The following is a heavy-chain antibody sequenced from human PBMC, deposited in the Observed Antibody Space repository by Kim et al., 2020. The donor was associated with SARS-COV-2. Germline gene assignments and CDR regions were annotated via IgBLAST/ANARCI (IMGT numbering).Heavy chain of an antibody. D-gene: IGHD3-10*01. V-gene: IGHV3-23*01. CDR3: AKRMTMATTFYYYGMDV. Sequence: VKGRFTISRDNSKNTLYLQMNSLRAEDTAVYYCAKRMTMATTFYYYGMDVWGQGTTVTVSS. J-gene: IGHJ6*02.